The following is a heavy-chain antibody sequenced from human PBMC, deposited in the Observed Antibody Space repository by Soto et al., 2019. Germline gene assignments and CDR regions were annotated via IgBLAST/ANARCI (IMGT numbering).Heavy chain of an antibody. CDR3: VRASSAVRALPFAP. J-gene: IGHJ5*02. CDR2: FWYDGSDK. Sequence: GGSLRLSCAASGFIFSTYGMHWVRQAPGKGLEWVALFWYDGSDKYYAQSVKGRFTISRDNSKSTLYLQMNSLRAEDTAVYYCVRASSAVRALPFAPWGQGTLVTVSS. CDR1: GFIFSTYG. V-gene: IGHV3-33*01.